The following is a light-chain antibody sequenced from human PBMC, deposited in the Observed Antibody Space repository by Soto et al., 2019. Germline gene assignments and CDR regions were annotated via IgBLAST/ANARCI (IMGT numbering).Light chain of an antibody. CDR1: SGDIGSYNR. V-gene: IGLV2-14*01. CDR2: EVT. CDR3: SSYTNINTRTCV. J-gene: IGLJ1*01. Sequence: QSALTQPASVSGSPGQSITISCTGTSGDIGSYNRVSWYQQHPGKAPKLIIYEVTDWPSGVSNRFSGSQSGNTASLPISGLQAEDEVEYYCSSYTNINTRTCVFGTGTKLTAL.